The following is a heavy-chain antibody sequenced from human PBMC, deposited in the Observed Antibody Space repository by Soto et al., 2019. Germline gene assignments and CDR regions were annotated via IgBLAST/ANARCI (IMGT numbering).Heavy chain of an antibody. Sequence: EVQLVESGGGLVQPGGSLRLSCAASGFTFSNCGMNWVRQTPGKGLEWVSYISDSGATKHYADSVKGRFTISRDNGKDSLYLQMNSLRDEDTAVYCGARCSRNSCYSYGVDVWGQGATVTVSS. CDR1: GFTFSNCG. D-gene: IGHD2-15*01. CDR3: ARCSRNSCYSYGVDV. CDR2: ISDSGATK. J-gene: IGHJ6*02. V-gene: IGHV3-48*02.